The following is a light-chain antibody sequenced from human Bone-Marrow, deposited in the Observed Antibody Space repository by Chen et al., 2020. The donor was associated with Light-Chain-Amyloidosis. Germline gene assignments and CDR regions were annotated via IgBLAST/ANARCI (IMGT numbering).Light chain of an antibody. Sequence: YVLTQPSSVSVDTGQTATIACGGNNIGSTSVHWYQQTPGQAPLLVVYDDSDRPSGIPERLSGSNSGNTATLTISRVEAGDEADYYCQVWDRSSDRPVFGGGTKLTVL. V-gene: IGLV3-21*02. CDR1: NIGSTS. J-gene: IGLJ3*02. CDR2: DDS. CDR3: QVWDRSSDRPV.